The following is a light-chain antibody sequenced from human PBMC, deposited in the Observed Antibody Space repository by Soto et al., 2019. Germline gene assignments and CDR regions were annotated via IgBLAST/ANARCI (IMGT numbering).Light chain of an antibody. CDR2: TAS. V-gene: IGKV1-39*01. J-gene: IGKJ5*01. CDR1: QSISSY. CDR3: QQANSFPLT. Sequence: DIQMTQSPSSLSASVGDRVTITCRASQSISSYLSWYQQKPGKAPELLIYTASSLQSGVPSRFSGSGSGTDFTLTISSLQPEDFATYYCQQANSFPLTFGQGTRLEI.